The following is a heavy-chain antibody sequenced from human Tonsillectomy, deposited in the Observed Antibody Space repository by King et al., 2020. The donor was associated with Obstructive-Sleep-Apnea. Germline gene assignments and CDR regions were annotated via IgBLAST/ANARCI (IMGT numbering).Heavy chain of an antibody. D-gene: IGHD3-16*01. V-gene: IGHV1-2*05. CDR1: GYTFTGHY. Sequence: VQLVESGAEVEKPGASVKVSCKASGYTFTGHYMHWVRQAPGQGLEWMGRIHPRSGNTKYAQKFQGRVPMTRDTSISTAYMELNRLTSDDTVIYYCAREGTFGRFDYWGQGTLVTVSS. J-gene: IGHJ4*02. CDR3: AREGTFGRFDY. CDR2: IHPRSGNT.